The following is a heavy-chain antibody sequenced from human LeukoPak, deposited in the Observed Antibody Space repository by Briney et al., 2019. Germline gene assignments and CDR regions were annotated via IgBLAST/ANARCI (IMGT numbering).Heavy chain of an antibody. J-gene: IGHJ4*02. D-gene: IGHD6-19*01. CDR3: ARTVAGTGSFDY. CDR1: GGSISSYY. Sequence: SETLSLTCTVSGGSISSYYWSWIRQPPGKGLEWIGYIYYSGSTNYNPSLKSRVTISVDTSKNQFSLKLSSVTAADTAVYYCARTVAGTGSFDYWGQGTRVTVSS. V-gene: IGHV4-59*12. CDR2: IYYSGST.